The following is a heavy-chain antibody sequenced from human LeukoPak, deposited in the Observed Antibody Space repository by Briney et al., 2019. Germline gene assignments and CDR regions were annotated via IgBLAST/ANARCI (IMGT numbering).Heavy chain of an antibody. CDR3: ARGEDEHIVVVTAISVSFDI. J-gene: IGHJ3*02. V-gene: IGHV3-21*01. Sequence: GGSLRLSCAASGFTFSSYSMNWVRQAPGKGLEWVSSISSSSSYIYYADSVKGRFTTSRDNAKNSLYLQMNSLRAEDTAVYYCARGEDEHIVVVTAISVSFDIWGQGTMVTVSS. CDR2: ISSSSSYI. CDR1: GFTFSSYS. D-gene: IGHD2-21*02.